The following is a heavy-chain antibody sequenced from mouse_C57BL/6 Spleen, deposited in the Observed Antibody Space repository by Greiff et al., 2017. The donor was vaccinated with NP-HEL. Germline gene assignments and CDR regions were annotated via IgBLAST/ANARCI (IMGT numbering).Heavy chain of an antibody. CDR1: GFNIKDYY. Sequence: VQLQQSGAELVRPGASVKLSCTASGFNIKDYYMHWVKQRPEQGLEWIGRIDPEDGDTEYAPKFQGKATMTADTSSNTAYLQLSSLPSEDTAVYYCTLAYYSNYAAMDYWGQGTSVTVAT. CDR3: TLAYYSNYAAMDY. CDR2: IDPEDGDT. D-gene: IGHD2-5*01. V-gene: IGHV14-1*01. J-gene: IGHJ4*01.